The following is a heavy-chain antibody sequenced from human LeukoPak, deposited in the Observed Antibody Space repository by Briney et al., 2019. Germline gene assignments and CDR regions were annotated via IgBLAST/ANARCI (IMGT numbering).Heavy chain of an antibody. CDR1: GGSISSSSHY. V-gene: IGHV4-61*05. CDR2: IYYTGST. D-gene: IGHD3-16*01. J-gene: IGHJ4*02. CDR3: ARGRLGFPSDFDS. Sequence: SETLSLTCTVSGGSISSSSHYWGWIRQPPGKGLEWIGYIYYTGSTNYNPSLKSRVTISVDTSKNQFSLKLNSVTAADTAVYYCARGRLGFPSDFDSWGQGTLVTVSS.